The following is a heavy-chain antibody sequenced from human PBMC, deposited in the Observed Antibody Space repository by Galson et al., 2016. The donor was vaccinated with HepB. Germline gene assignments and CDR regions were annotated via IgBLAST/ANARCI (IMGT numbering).Heavy chain of an antibody. J-gene: IGHJ4*02. CDR3: AKDPMVQAEWYYFDY. CDR1: GFTFSNYG. D-gene: IGHD3-10*01. CDR2: ISYDGRNK. V-gene: IGHV3-30*18. Sequence: SLRLSCAASGFTFSNYGMHWVRQAPGKGLEWVAVISYDGRNKYYADSVKGRFTISRDNSKNTLYLQTNSLRAEDTAVYYCAKDPMVQAEWYYFDYWGQGTLVTVSS.